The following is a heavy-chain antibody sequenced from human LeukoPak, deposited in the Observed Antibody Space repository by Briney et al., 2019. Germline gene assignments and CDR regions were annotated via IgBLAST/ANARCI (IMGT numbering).Heavy chain of an antibody. V-gene: IGHV1-69*01. D-gene: IGHD3-3*01. Sequence: GASVKVSCKASGGTFSSYAISWVRQAPGQGLEWMGGIIPIFGTANYAQKFQGRVTITADESTSTAYMELSNLRSEDTAVYYCARVEGPLRFDPWGQGTLVTVSP. CDR1: GGTFSSYA. J-gene: IGHJ5*02. CDR2: IIPIFGTA. CDR3: ARVEGPLRFDP.